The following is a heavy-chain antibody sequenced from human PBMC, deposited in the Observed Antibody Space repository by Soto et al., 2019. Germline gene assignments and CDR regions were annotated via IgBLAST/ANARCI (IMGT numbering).Heavy chain of an antibody. V-gene: IGHV4-30-2*01. CDR3: AKWEGLGSDYYYYAMDV. CDR2: IYDSGST. CDR1: GDSISRGGYS. D-gene: IGHD1-26*01. Sequence: PSETLSLTCAVSGDSISRGGYSWTWIRQPPGKALEWIGNIYDSGSTSYNPSLKSRVTMSVDTSKNQFSLKLRSVTAADTAVYYCAKWEGLGSDYYYYAMDVWGQGTTVTVSS. J-gene: IGHJ6*02.